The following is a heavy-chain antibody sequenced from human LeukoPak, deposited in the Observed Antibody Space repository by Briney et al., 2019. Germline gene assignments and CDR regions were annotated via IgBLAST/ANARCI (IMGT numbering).Heavy chain of an antibody. CDR1: GFTFSSYS. J-gene: IGHJ3*02. CDR3: ARDIVVVPAAMPSVDAFDI. V-gene: IGHV3-21*01. Sequence: GGSLRLSCAASGFTFSSYSMNWVRQAPGKGLEWVSSISSSSSYIYYADSVKGRFTISRDNAKNSLYLQMNSLRAEDTAVYYCARDIVVVPAAMPSVDAFDIWGQGTMVTVSS. CDR2: ISSSSSYI. D-gene: IGHD2-2*01.